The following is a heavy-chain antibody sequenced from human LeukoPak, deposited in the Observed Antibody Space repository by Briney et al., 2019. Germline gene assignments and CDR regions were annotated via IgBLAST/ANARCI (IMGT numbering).Heavy chain of an antibody. Sequence: SETLSLTCTVSGYSISNSYYWSWIRQPPGRGLEWIGYIYYSGSTTYNPSLKSRVIISVDTSKNQFSLKLSSVTAADTAVYYCARGRRWELLPIDYWGQGTLVTVSS. CDR3: ARGRRWELLPIDY. D-gene: IGHD1-26*01. V-gene: IGHV4-59*01. CDR1: GYSISNSYY. CDR2: IYYSGST. J-gene: IGHJ4*02.